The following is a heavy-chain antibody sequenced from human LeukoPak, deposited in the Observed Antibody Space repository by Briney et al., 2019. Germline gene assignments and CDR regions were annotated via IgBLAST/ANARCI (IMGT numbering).Heavy chain of an antibody. CDR3: ARCTPGYIYSSSLDY. Sequence: PGGSLRLSCAASGFTFGSYCMSWVRQSPGKGLEWVANIKQDGSEKYYVDSVKGRFTISRDNAKNSLYLQMNSLRAEDTAVYYCARCTPGYIYSSSLDYWGQGTLVTVSS. D-gene: IGHD1-1*01. CDR2: IKQDGSEK. J-gene: IGHJ4*02. V-gene: IGHV3-7*05. CDR1: GFTFGSYC.